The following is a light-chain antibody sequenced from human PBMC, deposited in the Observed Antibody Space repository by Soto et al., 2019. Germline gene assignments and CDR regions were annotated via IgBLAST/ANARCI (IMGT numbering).Light chain of an antibody. J-gene: IGKJ4*01. CDR2: DAS. V-gene: IGKV1-33*01. Sequence: DIQMTQSPSSLSASVGDRVTITCQARQDINNYLNWYQQKPGKAPKLLIYDASNLETGVPSRFNGTGSGTHFTFTISSLQPADFATYFCQQYGNLILTFGGGTKVEIK. CDR1: QDINNY. CDR3: QQYGNLILT.